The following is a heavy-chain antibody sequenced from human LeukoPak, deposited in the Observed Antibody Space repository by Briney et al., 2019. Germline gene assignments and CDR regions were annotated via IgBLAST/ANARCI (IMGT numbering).Heavy chain of an antibody. CDR2: IYPDGST. V-gene: IGHV3-66*01. CDR1: GFIVSRNY. Sequence: GGSLRLSCAASGFIVSRNYMSWVRQTPGKGLEWVSVIYPDGSTYYSDSVRGRFTFSRDNSKNTLYLQMNSLRAEDTAVYYCARFAARGFDYWGQGTLVTVSS. J-gene: IGHJ4*02. D-gene: IGHD3-10*01. CDR3: ARFAARGFDY.